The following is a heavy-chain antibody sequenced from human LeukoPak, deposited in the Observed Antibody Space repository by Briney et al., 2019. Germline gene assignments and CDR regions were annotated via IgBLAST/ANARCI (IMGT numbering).Heavy chain of an antibody. Sequence: GGSLRLSCAASGFTFSTYSMNWVRQAPGKGLEWISYISDSGSATYYSDSVRGRFTISRDNSKNTLYLQMNSLRAEDTAVYYCAKASYYGSGSYYYFDYWGQGTLVTVSS. J-gene: IGHJ4*02. CDR3: AKASYYGSGSYYYFDY. CDR2: ISDSGSAT. CDR1: GFTFSTYS. V-gene: IGHV3-48*01. D-gene: IGHD3-10*01.